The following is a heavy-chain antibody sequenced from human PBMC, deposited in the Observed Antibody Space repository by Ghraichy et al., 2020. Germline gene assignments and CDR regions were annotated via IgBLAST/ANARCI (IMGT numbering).Heavy chain of an antibody. J-gene: IGHJ4*02. V-gene: IGHV4-31*03. D-gene: IGHD2-15*01. CDR2: IYYSGST. CDR1: GGSISSGGYY. Sequence: SETLSLTCTVSGGSISSGGYYWSWIRQHPGKGLEWIGYIYYSGSTYYNPSLKSRVTISVDTSKNQFSLKLSSVTAADTAVYYCARGGTNLLRYYFDYWGQGTLVTVSS. CDR3: ARGGTNLLRYYFDY.